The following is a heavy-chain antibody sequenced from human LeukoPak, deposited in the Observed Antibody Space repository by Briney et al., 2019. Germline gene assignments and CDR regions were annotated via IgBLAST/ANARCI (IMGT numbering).Heavy chain of an antibody. V-gene: IGHV1-46*01. CDR1: GYTFTSYY. CDR2: INPSGGST. D-gene: IGHD3-3*01. J-gene: IGHJ4*02. Sequence: ASVKVSCKASGYTFTSYYMHWVRQAPGQGLEWMGIINPSGGSTSYAQKFQGRVTMTRDTSTSTVYMELSSLRSEDTAVYYCARGQYDFRSGYSSARGVFDYWGQGTLVTVSS. CDR3: ARGQYDFRSGYSSARGVFDY.